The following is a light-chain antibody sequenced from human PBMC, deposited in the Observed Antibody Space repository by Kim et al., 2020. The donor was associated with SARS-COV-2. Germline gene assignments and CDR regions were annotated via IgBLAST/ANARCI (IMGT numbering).Light chain of an antibody. J-gene: IGLJ1*01. CDR2: EVS. V-gene: IGLV2-8*01. CDR1: SSDIGPSNF. Sequence: QSVTIACTGTSSDIGPSNFVSWYQQHPGKAPKLIVFEVSKRPSGVPDRFSGSKSGNTASLTVSGLQADDEADYYCGSYPGSNSYVFGTGTKVTVL. CDR3: GSYPGSNSYV.